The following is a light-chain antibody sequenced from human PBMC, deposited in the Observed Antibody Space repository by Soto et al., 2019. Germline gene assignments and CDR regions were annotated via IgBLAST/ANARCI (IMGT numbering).Light chain of an antibody. CDR1: QSASSSH. V-gene: IGKV3-20*01. CDR3: QQYGSSRT. Sequence: EIVLTQSPGTLSLSPGERATLSCRATQSASSSHLAWYQQKPGQAPRLLIYGASSRATGIPDRFSGSGSGTDFSRTISSLEPEDFAVYYGQQYGSSRTFGQGTQVEIK. CDR2: GAS. J-gene: IGKJ1*01.